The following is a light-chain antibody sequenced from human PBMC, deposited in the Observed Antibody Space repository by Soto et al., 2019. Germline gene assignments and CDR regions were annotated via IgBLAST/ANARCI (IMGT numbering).Light chain of an antibody. J-gene: IGKJ1*01. V-gene: IGKV1-5*01. CDR1: QSISSW. Sequence: IQLTQSPSSLSASVGDRVTITCRASQSISSWLAWYQQKPGKVPKLLIFDASTLESGVPSRFSGSGSGTEFTLTISSLQPDDFATYYCQQYNNYSPWTFGQGTKVDIK. CDR3: QQYNNYSPWT. CDR2: DAS.